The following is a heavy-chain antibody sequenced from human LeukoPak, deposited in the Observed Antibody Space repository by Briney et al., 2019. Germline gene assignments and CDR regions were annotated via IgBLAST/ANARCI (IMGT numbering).Heavy chain of an antibody. J-gene: IGHJ4*02. V-gene: IGHV4-59*08. CDR1: GGSISNYY. Sequence: SETLSLTCTVPGGSISNYYWSWIRQPPGKRLEWIGYVPYSGSSSSNPSLESRVTISVDMSKNQFSLRLTSVTASDTAVYYCARLQGRGDNYLDYWGQGTLVTVSS. CDR2: VPYSGSS. D-gene: IGHD7-27*01. CDR3: ARLQGRGDNYLDY.